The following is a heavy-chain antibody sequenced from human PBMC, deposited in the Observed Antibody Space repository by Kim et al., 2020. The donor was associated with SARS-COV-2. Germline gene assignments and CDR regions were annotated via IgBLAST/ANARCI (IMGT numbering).Heavy chain of an antibody. CDR1: GVTVSSNY. CDR2: MYSAGYT. J-gene: IGHJ5*02. V-gene: IGHV3-53*01. CDR3: ARRGSGP. Sequence: GGSLRLSCVASGVTVSSNYMYWVRQGPGKGLEWVSLMYSAGYTYYADSVKGRFTISRDNSKNTVYLQMDSLRAEDTAVYYCARRGSGPWGQGTPGTVSS. D-gene: IGHD3-10*01.